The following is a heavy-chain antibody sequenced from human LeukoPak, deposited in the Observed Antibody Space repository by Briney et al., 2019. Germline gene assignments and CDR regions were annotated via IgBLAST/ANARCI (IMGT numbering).Heavy chain of an antibody. J-gene: IGHJ4*02. CDR1: GYTFAGNH. V-gene: IGHV1-2*02. CDR2: INPNSGGT. CDR3: ARGGSTDSIHSCGGNCYFLDY. Sequence: ASVKVSCKASGYTFAGNHMHWVRQAPGQGLEWMGWINPNSGGTNYAQKFQGRVIMTRDTSISTAYMELSRLGSDDTAVYYCARGGSTDSIHSCGGNCYFLDYWGQGTLVTVSS. D-gene: IGHD2-21*02.